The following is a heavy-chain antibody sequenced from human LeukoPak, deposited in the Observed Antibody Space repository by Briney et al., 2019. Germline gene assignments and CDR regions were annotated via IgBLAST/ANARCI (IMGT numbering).Heavy chain of an antibody. Sequence: PSETLSLTCTVSGGSISSGDYYWSWIRQPPGKGLEWIGYIYYSGSTYYNPSLKSRVTISVDTSKNQFSLKLSSVTAADTAVYYCARGPGGPYCSSTSCRTNWFDPWGQGTLVTVSS. D-gene: IGHD2-2*01. V-gene: IGHV4-30-4*08. CDR1: GGSISSGDYY. CDR3: ARGPGGPYCSSTSCRTNWFDP. CDR2: IYYSGST. J-gene: IGHJ5*02.